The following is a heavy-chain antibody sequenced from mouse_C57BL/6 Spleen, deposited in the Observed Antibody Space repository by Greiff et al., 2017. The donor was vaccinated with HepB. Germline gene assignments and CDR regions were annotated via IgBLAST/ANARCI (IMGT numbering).Heavy chain of an antibody. J-gene: IGHJ3*01. CDR1: GYAFSSYW. CDR3: ARSPYDFLFAY. Sequence: QVQLQQSGAELVKPGASVKISCKASGYAFSSYWMNWVKQRPGKGLEWIGQIYPGDGDTNYNGKFKGKATLTADKSSSTAYMQLSSLTSEDSAVYFCARSPYDFLFAYWGQGTLVTVSA. V-gene: IGHV1-80*01. CDR2: IYPGDGDT. D-gene: IGHD2-4*01.